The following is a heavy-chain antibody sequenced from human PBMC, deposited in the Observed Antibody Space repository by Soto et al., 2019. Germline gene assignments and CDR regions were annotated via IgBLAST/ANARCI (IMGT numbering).Heavy chain of an antibody. CDR3: ALLYSGTSSDALHI. Sequence: SGPTLVNPIQTLTLTCTLSGFSLSTTGVGVGWIRQPPGRALEWLTLIYWDDDKRYTPSLKSRLSITKDTSKNQVVLTMTNMDPVDTATYYCALLYSGTSSDALHIWGQGTRVTVSS. CDR1: GFSLSTTGVG. V-gene: IGHV2-5*02. J-gene: IGHJ3*02. CDR2: IYWDDDK. D-gene: IGHD1-26*01.